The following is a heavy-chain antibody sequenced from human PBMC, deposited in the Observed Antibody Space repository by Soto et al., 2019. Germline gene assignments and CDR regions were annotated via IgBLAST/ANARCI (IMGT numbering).Heavy chain of an antibody. CDR2: INYSGST. V-gene: IGHV4-39*01. CDR1: GRSISSSTSY. Sequence: PSETLSLTCTVSGRSISSSTSYWGWIRQPPGKGLEWIGSINYSGSTYYSPSLKSRVTISADTSKNQFSLKLSSVTAADTAVYYCARPVNYYYYYMDVWGKGTMVTVSS. J-gene: IGHJ6*03. CDR3: ARPVNYYYYYMDV.